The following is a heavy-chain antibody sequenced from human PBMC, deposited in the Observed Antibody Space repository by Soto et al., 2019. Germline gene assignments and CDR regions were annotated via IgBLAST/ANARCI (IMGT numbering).Heavy chain of an antibody. CDR3: ARECISTSCSYYYYYGMDV. D-gene: IGHD2-2*01. CDR1: GGTFSSYA. J-gene: IGHJ6*02. CDR2: IIPIFGTA. V-gene: IGHV1-69*12. Sequence: QVQLVQSGAEVKKPGSSVKVSCKASGGTFSSYAISWVRQAPGQGLEWMGGIIPIFGTANYAQKFQGRVTITADESKSTAYMELSSLRSEDTAVYYCARECISTSCSYYYYYGMDVWGQGTTVTVSS.